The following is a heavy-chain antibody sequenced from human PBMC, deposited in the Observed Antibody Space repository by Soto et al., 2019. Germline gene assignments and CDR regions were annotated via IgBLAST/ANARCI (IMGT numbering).Heavy chain of an antibody. CDR1: GFTFGDYA. J-gene: IGHJ6*02. Sequence: LRLSCTGSGFTFGDYAMSWFRQAPGKGLEWVGFIRSKPYGGTTEYAASVEGRFTISRDDSRSIAYLQMNSLKTEDTAVYFCTEGQYYYDSSGDYPTYYYGMGVWGQGTAVTVSS. D-gene: IGHD3-22*01. CDR3: TEGQYYYDSSGDYPTYYYGMGV. CDR2: IRSKPYGGTT. V-gene: IGHV3-49*03.